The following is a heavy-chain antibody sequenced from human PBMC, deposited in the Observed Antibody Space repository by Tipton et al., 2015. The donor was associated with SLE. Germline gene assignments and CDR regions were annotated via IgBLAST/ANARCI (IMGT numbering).Heavy chain of an antibody. Sequence: GSLRLSCAASGFTFRTYAMAWVRQSPGKGLEWVSLISGGGGSTHYADSVRGRFTISRDNSKNTLSLQLNTLRADDTAIYYCARDRAFDIWGQGTMVTVSS. CDR1: GFTFRTYA. V-gene: IGHV3-23*01. J-gene: IGHJ3*02. CDR2: ISGGGGST. CDR3: ARDRAFDI.